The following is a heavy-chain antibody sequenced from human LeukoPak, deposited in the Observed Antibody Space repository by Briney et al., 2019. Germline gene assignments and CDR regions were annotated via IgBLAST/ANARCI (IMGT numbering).Heavy chain of an antibody. Sequence: SQTLSLTCAISGDNVSSKSAAWNWIRQSPSRGLEWLGRTYYRSKWYNDYAESVKSRININPDTSKNQFTLQLNSVTPEDTAVYYCAREEYLKYAARWFDPWGQGTLVTVSS. J-gene: IGHJ5*02. CDR3: AREEYLKYAARWFDP. V-gene: IGHV6-1*01. CDR1: GDNVSSKSAA. D-gene: IGHD2-2*01. CDR2: TYYRSKWYN.